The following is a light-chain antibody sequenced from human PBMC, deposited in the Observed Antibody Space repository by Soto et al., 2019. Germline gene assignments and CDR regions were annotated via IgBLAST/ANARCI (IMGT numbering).Light chain of an antibody. CDR3: AAWDDRRSGYG. CDR2: SDN. J-gene: IGLJ1*01. Sequence: QSVLTQPPSTSGTPGQRVTISCSGDSSNIAKNYVYWYQQVPGMAPKLLIYSDNQRPSGVPDRFSGSKSGTSASLAISGLRSEYEADYYCAAWDDRRSGYGFGGGTKLTVL. V-gene: IGLV1-47*02. CDR1: SSNIAKNY.